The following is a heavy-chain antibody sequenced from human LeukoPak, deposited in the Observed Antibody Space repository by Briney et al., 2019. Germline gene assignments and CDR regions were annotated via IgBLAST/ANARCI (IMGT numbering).Heavy chain of an antibody. V-gene: IGHV3-64*01. J-gene: IGHJ4*02. CDR1: GFTFSSYA. CDR2: ISSNGGST. Sequence: GGSLRLSCAASGFTFSSYAMYWVRQAPGKGLECVSTISSNGGSTSYANSVKGRFTISGDNSQNTLYLQMGSLRADDVAVYYCATSSLDYWGQGTLVTVSS. D-gene: IGHD6-6*01. CDR3: ATSSLDY.